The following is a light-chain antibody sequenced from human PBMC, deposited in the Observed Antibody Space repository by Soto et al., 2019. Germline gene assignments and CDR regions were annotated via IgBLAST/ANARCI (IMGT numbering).Light chain of an antibody. CDR1: QSVSSSY. J-gene: IGKJ4*01. CDR3: QQYGSPPSGALT. CDR2: GAS. V-gene: IGKV3-20*01. Sequence: EIVLTQSPGTLSLSPGERATLSCRASQSVSSSYLAWYQQKPGQAPRLLIYGASSKATGIPDRFSGSGSGTDFTLTISRLEPEDFAVYYCQQYGSPPSGALTFGGGTKVEIK.